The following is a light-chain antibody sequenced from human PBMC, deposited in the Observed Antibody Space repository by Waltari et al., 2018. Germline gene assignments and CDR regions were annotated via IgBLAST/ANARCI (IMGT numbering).Light chain of an antibody. CDR1: QGISSF. Sequence: DIQLTQSPSFLSASVGARVTITCRASQGISSFLAWYQQKPGKAPKFLIYAASTLQSGVPSRFSGSGYGTEFTLTISSLQPEDFATYYCQQLNSYPLTFGGGTKVEIK. J-gene: IGKJ4*01. CDR3: QQLNSYPLT. CDR2: AAS. V-gene: IGKV1-9*01.